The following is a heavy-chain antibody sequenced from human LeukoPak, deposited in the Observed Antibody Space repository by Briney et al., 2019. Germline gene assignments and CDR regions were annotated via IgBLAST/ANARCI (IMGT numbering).Heavy chain of an antibody. D-gene: IGHD5-18*01. J-gene: IGHJ4*02. CDR3: AGRDTGYSSGYVY. Sequence: PGGSLRLSCVASGTNFSNYAVSWVRQAPEKGLDWVSVISGSAHKIRYADSVKGRFTISRDNSENIVYLQMNNLRAEDTAVYYCAGRDTGYSSGYVYWGQGTLVTVSS. CDR1: GTNFSNYA. V-gene: IGHV3-23*01. CDR2: ISGSAHKI.